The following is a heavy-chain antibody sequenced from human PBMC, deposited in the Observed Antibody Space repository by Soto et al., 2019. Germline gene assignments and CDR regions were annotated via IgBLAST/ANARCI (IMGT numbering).Heavy chain of an antibody. CDR2: ISAYNGNT. D-gene: IGHD3-22*01. Sequence: GASVKVSCKASGYTFTSYGISWVRQAPGQGLEWMGWISAYNGNTNYAQKLQGRVTMTTDTSTSTAYMELRSLRSDDTAVYYCARVVRFDDSSGYLTLYYYGMDVWGQGTTVTVAS. CDR3: ARVVRFDDSSGYLTLYYYGMDV. J-gene: IGHJ6*02. CDR1: GYTFTSYG. V-gene: IGHV1-18*04.